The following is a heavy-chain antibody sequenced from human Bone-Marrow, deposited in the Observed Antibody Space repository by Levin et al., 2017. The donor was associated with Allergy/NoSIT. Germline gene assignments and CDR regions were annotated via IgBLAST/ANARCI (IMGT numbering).Heavy chain of an antibody. CDR1: GFTFSNYW. CDR3: ARSTYGTLDF. Sequence: GGSLRLSCVVSGFTFSNYWMHWVRQAPGKGLVWLSRVNADGNKVSYAGSVRGRVTISRDNAKNTLYLQMNSLTAEDTGVYYCARSTYGTLDFWGQGTQVLVS. J-gene: IGHJ4*02. CDR2: VNADGNKV. V-gene: IGHV3-74*01. D-gene: IGHD1-14*01.